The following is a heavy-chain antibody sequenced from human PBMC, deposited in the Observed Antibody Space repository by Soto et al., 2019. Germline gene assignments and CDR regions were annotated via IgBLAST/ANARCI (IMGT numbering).Heavy chain of an antibody. Sequence: QVQLVQSGAEVLKPGSSVKVSCKASGDTFDTFAISWVRQAPGQVLEWMGGIIPIFRTPDYEQKFQGRVTITADVSTSTAYMELSSLRSEDTAVYYCARDKDREQLGGNYYYAFDVWGQGTTVSVSS. CDR2: IIPIFRTP. D-gene: IGHD1-1*01. CDR1: GDTFDTFA. CDR3: ARDKDREQLGGNYYYAFDV. V-gene: IGHV1-69*12. J-gene: IGHJ6*02.